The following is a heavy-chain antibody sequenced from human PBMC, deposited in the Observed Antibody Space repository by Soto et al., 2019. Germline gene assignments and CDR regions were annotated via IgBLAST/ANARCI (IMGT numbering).Heavy chain of an antibody. D-gene: IGHD3-3*01. Sequence: GGSLRLSCAASGFTFSSYGMHWVRQAPGKGLEWVAVIWYDGSNKYYADSVKGRFTISRDNSKNTLYLQMNSLRAEDTAVYYCAKDREPAYDFWSGLSPSFKDWGQGTTVTVSS. CDR2: IWYDGSNK. J-gene: IGHJ6*02. CDR1: GFTFSSYG. V-gene: IGHV3-33*06. CDR3: AKDREPAYDFWSGLSPSFKD.